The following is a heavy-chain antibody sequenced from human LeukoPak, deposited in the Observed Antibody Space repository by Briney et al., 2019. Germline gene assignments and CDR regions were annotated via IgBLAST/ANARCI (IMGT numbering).Heavy chain of an antibody. J-gene: IGHJ4*02. Sequence: ASVKVSCKVSGYTLTELSMHWVRQAPGQGLEWMGWISAYNGNTNYAQKLQGRVTMTTDTSTSTAYMELRSLRSDDTAVYYCARGGRRDSSGYYEYYFDYWGQGTLVTVSS. CDR2: ISAYNGNT. CDR1: GYTLTELS. D-gene: IGHD3-22*01. CDR3: ARGGRRDSSGYYEYYFDY. V-gene: IGHV1-18*01.